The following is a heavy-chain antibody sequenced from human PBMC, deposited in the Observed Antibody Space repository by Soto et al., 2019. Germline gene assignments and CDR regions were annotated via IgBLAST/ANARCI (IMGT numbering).Heavy chain of an antibody. V-gene: IGHV1-3*01. CDR1: GYTFTSYA. Sequence: EASVKVSCKASGYTFTSYAMHWVRQAPGQRLEWMGWINAGNGNTKYSQKFQGRVTITRDTSASTAYMELSSLRSEDTAVYYCARDSGYYDSSGPDYWGQGTLVTVSS. CDR2: INAGNGNT. J-gene: IGHJ4*02. CDR3: ARDSGYYDSSGPDY. D-gene: IGHD3-22*01.